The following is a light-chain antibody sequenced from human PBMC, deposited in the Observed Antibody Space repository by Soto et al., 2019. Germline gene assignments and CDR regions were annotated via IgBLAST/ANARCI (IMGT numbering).Light chain of an antibody. CDR1: SSDVGGYNY. V-gene: IGLV2-14*01. CDR3: SSYTSSSTPLYV. J-gene: IGLJ1*01. CDR2: EVS. Sequence: QSALTQPASVSGSPGQSITISCTGTSSDVGGYNYVSWYQQHPGKGPKLMIYEVSNRPSGVSNRFSGSKSGNTASLTISGLQAEDEADYYCSSYTSSSTPLYVFGTGTKLTVL.